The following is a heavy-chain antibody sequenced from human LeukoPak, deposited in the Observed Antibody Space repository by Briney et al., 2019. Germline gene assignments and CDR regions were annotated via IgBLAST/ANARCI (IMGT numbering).Heavy chain of an antibody. V-gene: IGHV3-23*01. D-gene: IGHD5-18*01. CDR2: LSDGGHSS. J-gene: IGHJ4*02. Sequence: GGSLRLSCAASGFTFSSYSMNWVRQAPGKGLEWVSSLSDGGHSSFYADSVKGRFTIYRDDSQNILYLQMNNLSGDHTALYYCAFSPLGFNYGYAYWGQGTLVTVSS. CDR1: GFTFSSYS. CDR3: AFSPLGFNYGYAY.